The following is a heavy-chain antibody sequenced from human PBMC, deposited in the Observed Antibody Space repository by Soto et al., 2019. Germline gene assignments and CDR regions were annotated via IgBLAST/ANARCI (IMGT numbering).Heavy chain of an antibody. V-gene: IGHV3-23*01. D-gene: IGHD3-9*01. Sequence: GGSLRLSCAASGFTFSSYAMSWVRQAPGKGLEWVSAISGSGGSTYYADSVKGRFTISRDNSKNTLYLQMNSLRAEDTAVYYCAKDGRKVDILTGYHYYFDYWGQGTLVTVSS. CDR3: AKDGRKVDILTGYHYYFDY. CDR2: ISGSGGST. CDR1: GFTFSSYA. J-gene: IGHJ4*02.